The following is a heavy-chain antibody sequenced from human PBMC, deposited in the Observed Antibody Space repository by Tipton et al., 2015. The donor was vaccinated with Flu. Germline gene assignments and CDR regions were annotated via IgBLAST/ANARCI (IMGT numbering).Heavy chain of an antibody. CDR2: LYTSGST. Sequence: TLSLTCTVPGDSINNYDWSWVRQSPGKALECIGYLYTSGSTDYNPSLKGRVTISVDTSKNQFFLKLNSLTPADTGVYYCARDVITVAGTRFDPWGQGTLVTVSS. J-gene: IGHJ5*02. CDR3: ARDVITVAGTRFDP. V-gene: IGHV4-59*01. CDR1: GDSINNYD. D-gene: IGHD6-19*01.